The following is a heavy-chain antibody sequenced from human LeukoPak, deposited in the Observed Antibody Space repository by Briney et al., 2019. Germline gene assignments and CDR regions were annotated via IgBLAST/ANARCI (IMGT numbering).Heavy chain of an antibody. J-gene: IGHJ4*02. CDR1: GFTFSYYA. CDR3: ARPIDNGSGSYYFDY. Sequence: GRSLRLSCAASGFTFSYYAMPWVRQAPGKGLEWVAVISYDGSNECYADSVKGRFTISRDNSKNTLSLQMNTLRPEDTAVYYCARPIDNGSGSYYFDYWGQGTLVTVSS. V-gene: IGHV3-30-3*01. D-gene: IGHD3-10*01. CDR2: ISYDGSNE.